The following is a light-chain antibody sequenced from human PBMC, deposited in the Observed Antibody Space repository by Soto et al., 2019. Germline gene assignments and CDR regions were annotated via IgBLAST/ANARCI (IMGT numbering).Light chain of an antibody. J-gene: IGKJ1*01. Sequence: EVMLTQSPATLSLSPGERATLSCGASQSISSYLAVYQQKPGQAPRRLIYDASNRATGIPARFSGSGSGTDFTLTISSLEPEDFAVYYCQQYGTSLRTFGRGTKVDI. CDR3: QQYGTSLRT. CDR1: QSISSY. V-gene: IGKV3-11*01. CDR2: DAS.